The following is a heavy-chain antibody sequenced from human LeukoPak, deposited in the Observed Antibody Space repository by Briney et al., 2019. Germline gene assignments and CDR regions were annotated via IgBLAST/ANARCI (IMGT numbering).Heavy chain of an antibody. CDR1: GFTFSSYD. CDR2: MGTAGDT. J-gene: IGHJ4*02. Sequence: GGSLRLSCAASGFTFSSYDMHWVRQATGKGLEWVSAMGTAGDTYYPGSVKGRFTISRENAKNSLYLQMNSLRAGDTAVYYCARAGSGWYDFDYWGQGSLVTVSS. V-gene: IGHV3-13*01. D-gene: IGHD6-19*01. CDR3: ARAGSGWYDFDY.